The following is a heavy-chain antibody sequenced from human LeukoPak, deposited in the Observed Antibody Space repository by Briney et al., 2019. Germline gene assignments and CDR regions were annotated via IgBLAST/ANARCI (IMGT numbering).Heavy chain of an antibody. Sequence: PGGSLRLSCAASGFTFSSYDMHRVRQATGKGLEWVSAIGTAGDTYYPGSVKGRFTISRENAKNSLYLQMNSLRAGDTAVYYCARNLRFGELFDYWGQGTLVTVSS. CDR2: IGTAGDT. CDR1: GFTFSSYD. CDR3: ARNLRFGELFDY. V-gene: IGHV3-13*01. J-gene: IGHJ4*02. D-gene: IGHD3-10*01.